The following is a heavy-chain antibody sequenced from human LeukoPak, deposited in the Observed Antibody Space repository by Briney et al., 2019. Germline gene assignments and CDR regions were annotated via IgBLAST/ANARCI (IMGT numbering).Heavy chain of an antibody. CDR3: VKDLLQVTMKKLDH. D-gene: IGHD4-11*01. CDR2: IRSDGVDV. CDR1: GFTFSSYA. Sequence: GGSLRLSCSVSGFTFSSYAMHWVRQAPGKGLEYVSVIRSDGVDVYYTDSVKGRFTISRDNSKNTLYLQMSSLRPEDTAVYYCVKDLLQVTMKKLDHWGQGTLVIVSS. J-gene: IGHJ4*02. V-gene: IGHV3-64D*06.